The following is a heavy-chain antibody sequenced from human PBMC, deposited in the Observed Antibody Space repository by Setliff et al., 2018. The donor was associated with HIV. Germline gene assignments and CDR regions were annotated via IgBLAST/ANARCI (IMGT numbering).Heavy chain of an antibody. V-gene: IGHV4-31*03. CDR2: ISYRGTT. Sequence: PSETLSLTCTVSGVSISSGGYYWNWIRQHPGKGLEWIGYISYRGTTYYNPSLKSRVTISVDTSKNQFSLKLSSVTAADTAVYYCARDPAPSSSASYFQHWGQGTPVTVS. J-gene: IGHJ1*01. D-gene: IGHD6-6*01. CDR3: ARDPAPSSSASYFQH. CDR1: GVSISSGGYY.